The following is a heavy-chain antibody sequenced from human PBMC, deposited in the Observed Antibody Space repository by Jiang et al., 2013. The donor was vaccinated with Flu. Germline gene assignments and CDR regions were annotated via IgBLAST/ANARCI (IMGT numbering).Heavy chain of an antibody. CDR2: ISAYNGNT. V-gene: IGHV1-18*01. CDR1: GYTFTSYG. Sequence: SGAEVKKPGTSVKVSCKASGYTFTSYGISWVRQAPGQGLEWMGWISAYNGNTNYAQKLQGRVTMTTDTSTSTAYMELRSLRSDDTAVYYCRATVTTNDWYFDLWGRGTLVTVSS. D-gene: IGHD4-17*01. CDR3: RATVTTNDWYFDL. J-gene: IGHJ2*01.